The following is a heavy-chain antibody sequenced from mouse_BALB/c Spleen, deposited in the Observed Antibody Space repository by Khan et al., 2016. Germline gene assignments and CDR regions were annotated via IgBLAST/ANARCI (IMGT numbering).Heavy chain of an antibody. CDR2: ISYSGST. J-gene: IGHJ2*01. CDR3: ARGNYYGSSYYFDY. V-gene: IGHV3-2*02. CDR1: GYSITSDYA. D-gene: IGHD1-1*01. Sequence: EVQLQESGPGLVKPSQSLSLTCTVTGYSITSDYAWNWIRQFPGNKLEWMGYISYSGSTSYNPSLKSRISITRDTSKNQFFLQLNSVTTEDTATYYRARGNYYGSSYYFDYWGQGTTLTVSS.